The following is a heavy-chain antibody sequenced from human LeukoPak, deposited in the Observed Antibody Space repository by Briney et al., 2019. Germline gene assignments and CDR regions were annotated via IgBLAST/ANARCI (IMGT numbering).Heavy chain of an antibody. CDR1: GFSFSSYS. CDR3: VSPTADYPFLYYFDS. CDR2: ISSDGNSK. V-gene: IGHV3-30*09. J-gene: IGHJ4*02. D-gene: IGHD5-12*01. Sequence: GGSLRLSCAASGFSFSSYSIHWVRQAPGKGLEWVAVISSDGNSKNFALSVKGRFAISRDNSKNTLFLQMNNLRSEDTAPYYCVSPTADYPFLYYFDSWGQGTLVTVSS.